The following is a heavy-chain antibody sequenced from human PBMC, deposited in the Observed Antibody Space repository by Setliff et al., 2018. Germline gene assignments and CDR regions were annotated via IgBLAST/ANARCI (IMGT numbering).Heavy chain of an antibody. Sequence: ASVKVSCKASGYTFTTYYMHWVRQAPGKGLEWVANIKQDGSEKYYVDSVKGRFTISRDNAKNSLYLQMNGLRAEDTAVYYCARDHVYGSQYYYYYYGMDVWGQGTTVTVSS. CDR3: ARDHVYGSQYYYYYYGMDV. CDR1: GYTFTTYY. CDR2: IKQDGSEK. J-gene: IGHJ6*02. D-gene: IGHD3-10*01. V-gene: IGHV3-7*01.